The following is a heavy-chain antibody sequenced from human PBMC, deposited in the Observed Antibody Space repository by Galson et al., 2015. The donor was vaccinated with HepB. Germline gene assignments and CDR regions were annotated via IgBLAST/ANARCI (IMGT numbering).Heavy chain of an antibody. CDR3: ARKTRAAAGGSIAY. J-gene: IGHJ4*02. Sequence: SLRLSCAASGFTFSSYWMSWVRQAPGKGLEWVANIKQDGSEKYYVDSVKGRFTISRDNAKNSLYLQMNSLRAEDTAVYYCARKTRAAAGGSIAYWGQGTLVTVSS. CDR1: GFTFSSYW. D-gene: IGHD6-13*01. CDR2: IKQDGSEK. V-gene: IGHV3-7*03.